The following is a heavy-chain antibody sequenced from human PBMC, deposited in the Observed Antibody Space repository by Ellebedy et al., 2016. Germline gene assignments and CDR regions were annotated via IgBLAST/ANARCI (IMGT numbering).Heavy chain of an antibody. V-gene: IGHV1-18*01. Sequence: ASVKVSXXASGYTFTRYSITWVRQAPGQGLEWMGGITVYNGDTIYAQKLQGRVTMTTDTSTSTAYMELRSLRSDDTAMYYCARGGMLYCSSTYCVDYWGQGTLVTVSS. D-gene: IGHD2-2*01. CDR2: ITVYNGDT. CDR1: GYTFTRYS. CDR3: ARGGMLYCSSTYCVDY. J-gene: IGHJ4*02.